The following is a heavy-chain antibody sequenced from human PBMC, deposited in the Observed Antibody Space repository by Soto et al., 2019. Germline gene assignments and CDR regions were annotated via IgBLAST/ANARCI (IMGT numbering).Heavy chain of an antibody. V-gene: IGHV4-59*01. J-gene: IGHJ6*02. Sequence: SETLSVTCSVSGGSSSNYYWSWIRQPPGKGLEWIGYIYYSGSTNYNPSLKSRLTISVDTSKNQFSLNLSSVTAADTAVYYCARVITSGTYFKDYYYYAMDVWGQGTTVTVSS. CDR2: IYYSGST. CDR1: GGSSSNYY. D-gene: IGHD1-26*01. CDR3: ARVITSGTYFKDYYYYAMDV.